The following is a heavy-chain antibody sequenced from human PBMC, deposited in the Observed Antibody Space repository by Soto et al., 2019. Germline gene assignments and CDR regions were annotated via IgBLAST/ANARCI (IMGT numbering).Heavy chain of an antibody. CDR3: ARVTMVRGILSHYYYGMDV. J-gene: IGHJ6*02. Sequence: QVQLVQSGAEVKKPGASVKVSCKASGYTFTSYDINLVRQATGQGLEWMGWMNPNSGNTGYAQKFQGRVTMTRNPSISTAYMELSSLRSEDTAVYYCARVTMVRGILSHYYYGMDVWGPGTTVTVSS. CDR1: GYTFTSYD. CDR2: MNPNSGNT. D-gene: IGHD3-10*01. V-gene: IGHV1-8*01.